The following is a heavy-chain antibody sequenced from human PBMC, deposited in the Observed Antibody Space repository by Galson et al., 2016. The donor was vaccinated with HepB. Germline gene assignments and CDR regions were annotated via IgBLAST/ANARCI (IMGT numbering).Heavy chain of an antibody. CDR1: GYTFTTYD. V-gene: IGHV1-8*01. D-gene: IGHD6-19*01. CDR3: ARGAGIAVADYFYYYAFDV. CDR2: VNTNSGNT. Sequence: SVKVSCKASGYTFTTYDINWERQATGQGLEWMGWVNTNSGNTGYAQKFQGRVTMSRNSSINTAYKELTSLRSEDTAVYYCARGAGIAVADYFYYYAFDVWGQGTTVTVSS. J-gene: IGHJ6*02.